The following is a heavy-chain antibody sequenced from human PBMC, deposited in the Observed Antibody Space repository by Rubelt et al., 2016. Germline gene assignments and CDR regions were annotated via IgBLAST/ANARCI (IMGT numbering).Heavy chain of an antibody. Sequence: QVQLQQWGAGLLKPSETLSLTCAVYGGSFSGYYWSWIRQPPGKGLEWIGEINHSGSTNYNPSLKSRVTISVDTSKNQFSLMRSSVTAADTAVYYCARSVNYYYYYMDVWGKGTTVTVSS. V-gene: IGHV4-34*01. CDR2: INHSGST. CDR1: GGSFSGYY. J-gene: IGHJ6*03. CDR3: ARSVNYYYYYMDV.